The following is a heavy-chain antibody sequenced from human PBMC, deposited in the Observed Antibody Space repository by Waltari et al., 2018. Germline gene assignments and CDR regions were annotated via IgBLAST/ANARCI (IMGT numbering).Heavy chain of an antibody. CDR3: ARVPYGDYAIDY. Sequence: QVQLVQSGAEVKKPGASVKVSCKASGYTFTSYAMHWVRQAPGQRLEWMGWINAGKGNTKDSQKFQGRVTITRDTSASTAYMELSSLRSEDTAVYYCARVPYGDYAIDYWGQGTLVTVSS. D-gene: IGHD4-17*01. J-gene: IGHJ4*02. V-gene: IGHV1-3*01. CDR1: GYTFTSYA. CDR2: INAGKGNT.